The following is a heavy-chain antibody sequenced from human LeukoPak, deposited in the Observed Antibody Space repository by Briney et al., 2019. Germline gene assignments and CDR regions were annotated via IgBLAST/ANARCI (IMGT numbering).Heavy chain of an antibody. V-gene: IGHV3-23*01. D-gene: IGHD3-10*01. Sequence: GGSLRLSCAASRFTFSDYYMSWIRQAPGKGLEWVSAISGSGGSTYYADSVKGRFTISRDNSKNTLYLQMNSLRAEDTAVYYCAKEWLSSSGFDYWGQGTLVTVSS. CDR1: RFTFSDYY. CDR3: AKEWLSSSGFDY. J-gene: IGHJ4*02. CDR2: ISGSGGST.